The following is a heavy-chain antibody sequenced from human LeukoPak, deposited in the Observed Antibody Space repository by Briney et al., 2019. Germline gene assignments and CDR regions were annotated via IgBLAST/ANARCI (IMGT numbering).Heavy chain of an antibody. CDR2: IYDSETT. CDR3: ASRPSSSILYGGFDY. CDR1: GASISNDY. D-gene: IGHD6-13*01. Sequence: SETLSLTCTVSGASISNDYWSWIRQPPGKGLEWIGYIYDSETTNYNPSLKSRVTMSVDTSKNQFFLNLRSVTAADTALYYLASRPSSSILYGGFDYWSRGTLVTVSS. J-gene: IGHJ4*02. V-gene: IGHV4-59*01.